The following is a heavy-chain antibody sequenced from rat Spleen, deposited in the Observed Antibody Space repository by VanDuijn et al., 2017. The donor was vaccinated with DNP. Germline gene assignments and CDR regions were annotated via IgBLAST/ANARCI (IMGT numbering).Heavy chain of an antibody. D-gene: IGHD1-11*01. V-gene: IGHV2-6*01. J-gene: IGHJ4*01. CDR1: GFSLSSYT. CDR3: ARNYGLMDA. CDR2: ISTGGNT. Sequence: QVQLKESGPGLVQPSRTLSLTCTVSGFSLSSYTVSWVRQPPGKGLEWIAAISTGGNTYYHSPLKSRLSISRDTSKSQVFLRMNSLEAEETAMYFCARNYGLMDAWGQGISVTVSS.